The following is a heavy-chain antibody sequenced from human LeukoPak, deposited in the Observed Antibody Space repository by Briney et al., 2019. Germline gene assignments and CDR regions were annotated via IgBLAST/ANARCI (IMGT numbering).Heavy chain of an antibody. V-gene: IGHV4-39*07. CDR2: ISYSGST. Sequence: KPSETLSLTCAVSGGSIRSSSYIWDWIRQPPGKGLKWIGRISYSGSTYYNPSLKSRVTISVDTSKNQFSLKLSSVTAADTAVYYCVAAMVPLGGFDYWGQGTLVTVSS. J-gene: IGHJ4*02. CDR3: VAAMVPLGGFDY. D-gene: IGHD5-18*01. CDR1: GGSIRSSSYI.